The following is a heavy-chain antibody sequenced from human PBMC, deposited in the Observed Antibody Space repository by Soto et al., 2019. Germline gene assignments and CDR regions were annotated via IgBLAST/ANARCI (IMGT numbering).Heavy chain of an antibody. D-gene: IGHD5-12*01. Sequence: SETLSLTCTVSGGSISSGGYYWSWIRQHPGKGLEWIGYIYYSGSTYYNPSLKSRVTISVDTSKNQFSLKLSSVTAADTAVYYCARLSRGYSGYDWPFDYWGQGTLVTVSS. CDR3: ARLSRGYSGYDWPFDY. CDR1: GGSISSGGYY. V-gene: IGHV4-31*03. CDR2: IYYSGST. J-gene: IGHJ4*02.